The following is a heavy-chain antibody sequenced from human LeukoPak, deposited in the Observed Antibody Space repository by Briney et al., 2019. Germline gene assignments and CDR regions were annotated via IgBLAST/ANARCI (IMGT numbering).Heavy chain of an antibody. D-gene: IGHD3-10*01. J-gene: IGHJ6*03. Sequence: KPSETLSLTCAVYGGSFSGYYWSWIRQPPGKGLEWIGEINHSGSTNYNPSLKSRVTISVDTSKNQFSLKLSSVTAADTTVYYCAPGEPYYYMDVWGKGTTVTVSS. CDR2: INHSGST. CDR1: GGSFSGYY. CDR3: APGEPYYYMDV. V-gene: IGHV4-34*01.